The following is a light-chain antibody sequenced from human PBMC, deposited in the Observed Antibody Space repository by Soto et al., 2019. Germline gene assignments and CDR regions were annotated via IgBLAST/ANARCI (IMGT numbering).Light chain of an antibody. CDR3: QSYDSSLSGFFV. CDR1: SSNIGAGYG. Sequence: QPVLTQPPSVSGAPGQRVIISCTGSSSNIGAGYGVHWYQQLPGTAPTLLIYGNTKRPSGVPDRFSGSKSGSSASLAITGLQAADEADYYCQSYDSSLSGFFVFGTGTKVTVL. V-gene: IGLV1-40*01. CDR2: GNT. J-gene: IGLJ1*01.